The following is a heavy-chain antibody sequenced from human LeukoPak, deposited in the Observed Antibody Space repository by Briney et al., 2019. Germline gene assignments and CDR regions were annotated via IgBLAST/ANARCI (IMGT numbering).Heavy chain of an antibody. V-gene: IGHV1-69*05. D-gene: IGHD3-10*01. CDR3: ARGQRGYYYYMDV. J-gene: IGHJ6*03. Sequence: GASVKVSCKASGGTFSSYAISWVRQAPGQGLEWMGGIIPIFGTANYAQKFQGRVTITTDESTSTAYMELSSLRSEDTAVYYCARGQRGYYYYMDVWGKGTTVSVSS. CDR2: IIPIFGTA. CDR1: GGTFSSYA.